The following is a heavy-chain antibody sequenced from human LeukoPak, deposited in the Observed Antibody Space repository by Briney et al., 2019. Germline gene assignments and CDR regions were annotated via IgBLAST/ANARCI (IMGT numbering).Heavy chain of an antibody. J-gene: IGHJ4*02. D-gene: IGHD3-22*01. CDR3: ARHNLYDSNRDGRYYFDY. CDR1: GYSISSGYH. CDR2: ISHSGST. V-gene: IGHV4-38-2*01. Sequence: SETLSLTCAVSGYSISSGYHWGWIRKPPGKGLEWIGSISHSGSTYYNPSLKSRVTISVDTSKNQFSLKLSSVTAADTAVYYCARHNLYDSNRDGRYYFDYWGQGTLVTVSS.